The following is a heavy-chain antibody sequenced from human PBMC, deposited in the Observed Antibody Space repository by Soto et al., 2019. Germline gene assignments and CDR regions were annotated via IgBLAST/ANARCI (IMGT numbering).Heavy chain of an antibody. CDR3: ARDWIAVAGTISWFDP. J-gene: IGHJ5*02. CDR1: GYTLTSYG. CDR2: ISAYNGNT. D-gene: IGHD6-19*01. Sequence: ASVKGSCKASGYTLTSYGISWVRQAPGQGLEWMGWISAYNGNTNYAQKLQGRVTMTTDTSTSTAYMELRSLRSDDTAVYYCARDWIAVAGTISWFDPWGQGALVTVPS. V-gene: IGHV1-18*01.